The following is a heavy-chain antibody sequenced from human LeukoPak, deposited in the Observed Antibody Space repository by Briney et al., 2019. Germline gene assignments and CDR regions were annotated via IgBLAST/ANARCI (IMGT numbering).Heavy chain of an antibody. CDR2: LYGSDDST. D-gene: IGHD3-3*01. Sequence: GGSLRLSCAASGFTFSNYAMNWVRQAPGKGLEWVSGLYGSDDSTYYADSVKGRFTISRDNAKNSLYLHMNSLRAEDTALYYCARGPYYDFWSGYPYFDYWGQGTLVTVSS. CDR1: GFTFSNYA. CDR3: ARGPYYDFWSGYPYFDY. V-gene: IGHV3-23*01. J-gene: IGHJ4*02.